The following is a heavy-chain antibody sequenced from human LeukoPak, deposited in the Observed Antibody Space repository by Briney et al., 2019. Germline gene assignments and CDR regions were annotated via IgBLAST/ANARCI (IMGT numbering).Heavy chain of an antibody. D-gene: IGHD2/OR15-2a*01. CDR3: VSFYETY. Sequence: GGSLRLSCAASGNYLMHWVRQAPGQGLVWVSHINSDGSWTSCADSVKGRFTISKDNAKNTVYLQMNSLRAEGTAVYYCVSFYETYWGRGTLVTVSS. J-gene: IGHJ4*02. CDR1: GNYL. CDR2: INSDGSWT. V-gene: IGHV3-74*01.